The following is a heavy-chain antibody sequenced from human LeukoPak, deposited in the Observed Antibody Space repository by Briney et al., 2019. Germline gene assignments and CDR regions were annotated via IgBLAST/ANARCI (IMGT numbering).Heavy chain of an antibody. CDR3: AKDDGYSYGYDY. J-gene: IGHJ4*02. Sequence: GGSLRLFCAASGFTFSSYAMRWVRQAPGKGLEWVSAISGSGGSTYYADSVKGRFTISRDNSKNTLYLQMNSLRAEDTAVYYCAKDDGYSYGYDYWGQGTLVTVSS. D-gene: IGHD5-18*01. CDR2: ISGSGGST. V-gene: IGHV3-23*01. CDR1: GFTFSSYA.